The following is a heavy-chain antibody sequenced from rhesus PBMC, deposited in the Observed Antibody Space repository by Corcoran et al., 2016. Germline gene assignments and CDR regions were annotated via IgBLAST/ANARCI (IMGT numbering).Heavy chain of an antibody. CDR1: GCSMSSNW. V-gene: IGHV4-80*01. CDR3: ARWHCRGGSFGLDS. J-gene: IGHJ6*01. CDR2: IHGNSGEA. D-gene: IGHD6-37*01. Sequence: QVQLQESGPGLVEPSETLSLTCSVSGCSMSSNWWSWTRQLPGKRLEWIGDIHGNSGEAKDRPALKGRVTISRDASKSQYFLRLTSLTAADTAVYYCARWHCRGGSFGLDSWGQGVVVTVSS.